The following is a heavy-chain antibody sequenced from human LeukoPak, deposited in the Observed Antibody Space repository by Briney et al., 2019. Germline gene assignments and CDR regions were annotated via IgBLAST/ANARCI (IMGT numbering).Heavy chain of an antibody. V-gene: IGHV3-23*01. CDR3: AKEVDIVVVPAEEFDY. J-gene: IGHJ4*02. Sequence: GGSPRLSCAASGFTFSSYAMSWVRQAPGKGLEWVSAISGSGGSTYYADSVKGRFTISRDNSKNTLYLQMNSLRAEDTAVYYCAKEVDIVVVPAEEFDYWGQGTLVTVSS. CDR2: ISGSGGST. CDR1: GFTFSSYA. D-gene: IGHD2-2*01.